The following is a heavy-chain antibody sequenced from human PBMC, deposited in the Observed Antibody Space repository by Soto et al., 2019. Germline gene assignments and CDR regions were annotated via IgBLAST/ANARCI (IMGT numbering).Heavy chain of an antibody. V-gene: IGHV1-18*01. CDR3: ASAGVRDITRPWSLVDY. J-gene: IGHJ4*02. CDR1: GYTFTSYG. CDR2: ISAYNGNT. Sequence: ASVKVSCKASGYTFTSYGISWVRQAPGQGLEWMGWISAYNGNTNYAQKLQGRVTMTTDTSTSTAYMELRSLRSDDTAVYYCASAGVRDITRPWSLVDYWGQGTLVTVSS. D-gene: IGHD1-20*01.